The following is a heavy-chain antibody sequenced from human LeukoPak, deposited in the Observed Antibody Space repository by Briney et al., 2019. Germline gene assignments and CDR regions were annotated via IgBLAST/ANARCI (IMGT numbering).Heavy chain of an antibody. CDR3: VRGVATVVNRFDY. J-gene: IGHJ4*02. Sequence: SETLSLTCAVSGYSISSGYYWGWIRQPPGKGLEWIGSIYHSGTTYYNSSLKSRVTISVDTSKNQFSLNLNSVTAADTAVYYCVRGVATVVNRFDYWGQGTLVTVAS. CDR2: IYHSGTT. V-gene: IGHV4-38-2*01. CDR1: GYSISSGYY. D-gene: IGHD5-12*01.